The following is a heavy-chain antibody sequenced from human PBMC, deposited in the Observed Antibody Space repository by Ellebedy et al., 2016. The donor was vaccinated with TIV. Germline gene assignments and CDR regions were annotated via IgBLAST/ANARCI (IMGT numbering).Heavy chain of an antibody. CDR2: ISSSGSTI. CDR1: GFAVSNYE. V-gene: IGHV3-48*03. Sequence: PGGSLRLSCAASGFAVSNYEMNWVRQAPGKGLEWVSYISSSGSTIFYADFVRGRFTISRDNAENSLYLEMNSLRAEDTGIYYCARGPGGRWLPDWFDPWGQGTLVTVSS. J-gene: IGHJ5*02. D-gene: IGHD5-24*01. CDR3: ARGPGGRWLPDWFDP.